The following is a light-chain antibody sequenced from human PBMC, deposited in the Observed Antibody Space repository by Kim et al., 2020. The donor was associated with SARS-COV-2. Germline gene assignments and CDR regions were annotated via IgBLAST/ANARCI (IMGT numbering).Light chain of an antibody. Sequence: QSALTQPASVSGSPGQSITISCTGTSSDVGGYKYVSWYQQHPGKAPKLMIYDVGNRPSGVSNRFSGSKSGNTASLTISGLQAEDEADYYCSSYKSSSALYVFGTGTKVTVL. CDR3: SSYKSSSALYV. CDR1: SSDVGGYKY. V-gene: IGLV2-14*03. CDR2: DVG. J-gene: IGLJ1*01.